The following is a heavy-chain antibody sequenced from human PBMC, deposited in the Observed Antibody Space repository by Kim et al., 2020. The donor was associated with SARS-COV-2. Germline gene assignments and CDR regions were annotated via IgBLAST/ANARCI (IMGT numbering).Heavy chain of an antibody. V-gene: IGHV3-15*01. Sequence: GGSLRLSCAASGFTFSNAWMSWVRQAPGKGLEWVGRIKSKTDGGTTEYAAPVKGRFTISRDDSKNTLYLQMNSLKTEDTAVYYCTTLRYFDWLLEYYFDYWGQRTLVTVSS. J-gene: IGHJ4*02. CDR1: GFTFSNAW. CDR2: IKSKTDGGTT. CDR3: TTLRYFDWLLEYYFDY. D-gene: IGHD3-9*01.